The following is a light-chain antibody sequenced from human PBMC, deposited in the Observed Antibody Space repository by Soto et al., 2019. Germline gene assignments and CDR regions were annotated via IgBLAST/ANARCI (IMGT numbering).Light chain of an antibody. CDR3: HSYESSLTDWV. Sequence: QSVLTQPPSVSGAPGQSVTISCTGSSSNIGAGYDVSWYQQLPGTAPKLLIYGNNKRPSGVPDRFSGSKSGTSASLAITGLQAEDEADYYCHSYESSLTDWVFGGGTKLTVL. J-gene: IGLJ3*02. CDR1: SSNIGAGYD. V-gene: IGLV1-40*01. CDR2: GNN.